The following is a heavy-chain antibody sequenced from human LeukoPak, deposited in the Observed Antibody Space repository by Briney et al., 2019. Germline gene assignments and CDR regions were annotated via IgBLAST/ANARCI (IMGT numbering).Heavy chain of an antibody. CDR3: ARGASITIFGVVREGTNWFDP. CDR2: IIPIFGTA. Sequence: ASVKVSCKASGGTFSSYATSWVRQAPGQGLEWMGVIIPIFGTANYAQKFQGRVTITTDESTSTAYMELSSLRSEDTAVYYCARGASITIFGVVREGTNWFDPWGQGTLVTVSS. CDR1: GGTFSSYA. D-gene: IGHD3-3*01. J-gene: IGHJ5*02. V-gene: IGHV1-69*05.